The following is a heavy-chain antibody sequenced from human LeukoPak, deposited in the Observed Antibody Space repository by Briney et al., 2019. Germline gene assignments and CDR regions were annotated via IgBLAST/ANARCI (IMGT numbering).Heavy chain of an antibody. CDR3: ARGGVGYFDY. Sequence: PSETLSLTCAVYGGSFSGYYWSWIRQPPGKGLEWIGEINHSGSTNYNPSLTSRVTISVDTSKNQFSLKLSSVTAADTAVYYGARGGVGYFDYWGQGTLVTVSS. CDR2: INHSGST. V-gene: IGHV4-34*01. J-gene: IGHJ4*02. CDR1: GGSFSGYY. D-gene: IGHD2-15*01.